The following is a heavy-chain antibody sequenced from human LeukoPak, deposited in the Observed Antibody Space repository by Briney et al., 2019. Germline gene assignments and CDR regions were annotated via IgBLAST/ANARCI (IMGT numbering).Heavy chain of an antibody. J-gene: IGHJ4*02. CDR1: GFTVSSYD. CDR3: ARVLRGRIHGEYYFDY. CDR2: IGTAGDT. Sequence: GGSQRLSCAASGFTVSSYDMHWVRQATGKGLEWVSAIGTAGDTYYPGSVKGRFTISRENAKNSLYLQMNSLRAGDTAVYYCARVLRGRIHGEYYFDYWGQGTLVTVSS. D-gene: IGHD1-26*01. V-gene: IGHV3-13*01.